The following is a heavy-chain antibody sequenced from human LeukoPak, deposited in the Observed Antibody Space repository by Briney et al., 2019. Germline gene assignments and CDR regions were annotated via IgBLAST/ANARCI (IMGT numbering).Heavy chain of an antibody. V-gene: IGHV3-30*04. D-gene: IGHD5-24*01. CDR1: GFTFSSYA. Sequence: GRSLRLSCAASGFTFSSYAMHWVRQAPGKGLEWVADISYDGSNKYYVDSVKGRFTISRDNSKNTLYLQMNSLRAEDTAVYYCAKDQGYTFDYWGRGTLVTVSS. J-gene: IGHJ4*02. CDR3: AKDQGYTFDY. CDR2: ISYDGSNK.